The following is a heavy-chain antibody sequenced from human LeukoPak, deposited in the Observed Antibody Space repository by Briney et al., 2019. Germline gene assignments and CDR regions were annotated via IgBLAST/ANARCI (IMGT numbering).Heavy chain of an antibody. CDR3: ARLGHCSSTSCYSFPGFDY. CDR2: IYYSGNT. J-gene: IGHJ4*02. V-gene: IGHV4-59*01. CDR1: GGSISSYY. Sequence: SETLSLTCTVSGGSISSYYWSWIRQPPGKGLEWIGYIYYSGNTNYNPSLKSRVTISVDTSKNQFSLKLSSVTAADTAVYYCARLGHCSSTSCYSFPGFDYWGQGTLVTVSS. D-gene: IGHD2-2*01.